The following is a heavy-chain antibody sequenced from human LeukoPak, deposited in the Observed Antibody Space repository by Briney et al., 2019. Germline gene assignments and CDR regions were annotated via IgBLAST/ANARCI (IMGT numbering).Heavy chain of an antibody. CDR1: GGSISSNSYY. CDR2: IYYSGST. CDR3: ARTRYYYNSRSCGAPYHFDY. Sequence: SETLSLTCAVSGGSISSNSYYWGWIRQPPGKGLEWIGSIYYSGSTYYNPSLKSRVTISVDTSKNQFSLKLSSVTAADTAVYYCARTRYYYNSRSCGAPYHFDYWGQGTLVTVSS. V-gene: IGHV4-39*01. J-gene: IGHJ4*02. D-gene: IGHD3-10*01.